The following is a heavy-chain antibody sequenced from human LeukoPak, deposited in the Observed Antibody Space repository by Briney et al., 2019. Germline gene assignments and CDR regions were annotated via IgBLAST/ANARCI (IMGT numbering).Heavy chain of an antibody. V-gene: IGHV3-7*01. D-gene: IGHD5-18*01. Sequence: GGPLRLSCGASGFPFSNQYMTWVRQAPGKGLEWVAHIHESGSYQNYVDSGRGRFPLSKDNTKRVLYRQMDRLRAEETAVYYCARDIPGGASFLDQWGQGTLVTVSS. CDR1: GFPFSNQY. CDR2: IHESGSYQ. J-gene: IGHJ5*02. CDR3: ARDIPGGASFLDQ.